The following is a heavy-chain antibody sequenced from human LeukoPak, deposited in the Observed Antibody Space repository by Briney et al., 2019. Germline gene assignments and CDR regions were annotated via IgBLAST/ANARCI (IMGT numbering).Heavy chain of an antibody. J-gene: IGHJ6*03. D-gene: IGHD2-2*01. V-gene: IGHV1-18*01. CDR1: GYTFTSYG. CDR2: ISAYNGNT. Sequence: ASVKVSCKASGYTFTSYGISWVRQAPGQGLEWMGWISAYNGNTNYAQKLQGRVTMTTDTSTSTAYMELRSLRSDDTAVYYCARDATPYRSSTSCYSPFYYYYYYMDVWGKGTTVTVSS. CDR3: ARDATPYRSSTSCYSPFYYYYYYMDV.